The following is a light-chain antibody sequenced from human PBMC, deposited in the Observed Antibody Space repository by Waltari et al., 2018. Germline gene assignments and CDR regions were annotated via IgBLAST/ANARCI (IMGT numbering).Light chain of an antibody. CDR2: WAS. Sequence: DIVMTQSPDSLAVSLGERATINCKSNQSFLYNSNNKNFLAWYQHKAGQPPKLLIYWASTRESGVPDRFSGSGSGTDFTLTISTLQAEDVAVYYCQQYYSTPYTFGQGTKLEIK. CDR1: QSFLYNSNNKNF. CDR3: QQYYSTPYT. V-gene: IGKV4-1*01. J-gene: IGKJ2*01.